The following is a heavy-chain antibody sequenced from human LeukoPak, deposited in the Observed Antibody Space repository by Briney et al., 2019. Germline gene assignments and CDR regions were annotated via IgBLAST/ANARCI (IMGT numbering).Heavy chain of an antibody. CDR2: IKQDGSEK. Sequence: GGSLRLSCAASGFTFSSYWMSWVRQAPGKGVEWVANIKQDGSEKYYVDSVKGRFTISRDNAKNSLYLQMNSLRVEDTALYHCARKGLGGELGGFDSWGQGTLVTVSS. CDR1: GFTFSSYW. J-gene: IGHJ4*02. V-gene: IGHV3-7*03. D-gene: IGHD1-7*01. CDR3: ARKGLGGELGGFDS.